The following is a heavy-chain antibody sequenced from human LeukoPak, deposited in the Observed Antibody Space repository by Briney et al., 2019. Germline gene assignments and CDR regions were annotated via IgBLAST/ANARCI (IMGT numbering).Heavy chain of an antibody. V-gene: IGHV4-59*01. J-gene: IGHJ5*02. CDR3: ARWGQGYCSGGSCYRNWFDP. D-gene: IGHD2-15*01. CDR2: IYYSGST. Sequence: SETLSLTCTVSGGSISSYYWSWIRQPPGKGLEWLGYIYYSGSTNYNPSLKSRVTISVDTSKNQFSLKLSSVTAADTAVYYCARWGQGYCSGGSCYRNWFDPWGQGTLVTVSS. CDR1: GGSISSYY.